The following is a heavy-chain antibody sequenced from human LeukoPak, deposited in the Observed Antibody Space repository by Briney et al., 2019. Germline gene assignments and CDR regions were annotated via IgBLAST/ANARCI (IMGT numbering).Heavy chain of an antibody. CDR3: ARVVSMGWFDP. J-gene: IGHJ5*02. Sequence: GGSLRLSCAASGFSFSSYWMGWVRQAPGKGLEWVANIKEDGSTNYYVDSVKGRFTISRDNAQNSLSLQMNSLRAEDTAVYYCARVVSMGWFDPWGQGTLVTVSS. CDR1: GFSFSSYW. V-gene: IGHV3-7*01. CDR2: IKEDGSTN.